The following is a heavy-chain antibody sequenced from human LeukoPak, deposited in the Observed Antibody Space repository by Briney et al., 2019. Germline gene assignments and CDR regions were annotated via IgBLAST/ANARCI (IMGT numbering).Heavy chain of an antibody. CDR3: AKGNGYSYGRYYFDY. D-gene: IGHD5-18*01. Sequence: GGSLRLSCAASGFTFNSYAMGWLRQAPGKGLEWVSAITASGGNTYYADSVKGRFTISRDNSKNTLYLQVNSPRAEDTAVYYCAKGNGYSYGRYYFDYWVQGTLVTVSS. CDR2: ITASGGNT. V-gene: IGHV3-23*01. J-gene: IGHJ4*02. CDR1: GFTFNSYA.